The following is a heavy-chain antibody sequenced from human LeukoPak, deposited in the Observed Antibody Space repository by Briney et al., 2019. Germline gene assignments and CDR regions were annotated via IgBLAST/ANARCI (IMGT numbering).Heavy chain of an antibody. V-gene: IGHV3-30*18. J-gene: IGHJ4*02. CDR3: AKDGIVATFDY. D-gene: IGHD1-26*01. Sequence: GESLRLSCAASGFTFSSYGMHWVRQAPGKGLEWVAVISYDGSNKYYADSVKGRFTISRDNSKNTLYLQMNSLRAEDTAVYYCAKDGIVATFDYWGQGTLVTVSS. CDR1: GFTFSSYG. CDR2: ISYDGSNK.